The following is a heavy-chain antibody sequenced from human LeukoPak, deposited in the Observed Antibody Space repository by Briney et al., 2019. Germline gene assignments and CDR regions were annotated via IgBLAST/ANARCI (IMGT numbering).Heavy chain of an antibody. V-gene: IGHV1-69*01. CDR3: ARAGGVVIIDAFDI. Sequence: SVKVSCKASGGTFSSYAISWVRQAPGQGLEWMGGIIPIFGTANYAQKFQGRVTITADESTSTAYMELSSLRSEDTAVYYCARAGGVVIIDAFDIWGQGTMVTVSS. J-gene: IGHJ3*02. CDR1: GGTFSSYA. CDR2: IIPIFGTA. D-gene: IGHD3-3*01.